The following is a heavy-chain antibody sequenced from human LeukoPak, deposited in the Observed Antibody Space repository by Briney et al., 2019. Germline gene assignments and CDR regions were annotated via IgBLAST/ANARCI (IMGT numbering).Heavy chain of an antibody. V-gene: IGHV1-8*01. CDR2: MNPNSGNT. CDR3: ARGGEGLYYFDY. Sequence: ASVKVSCKASGYTFTSYDINWVRQATGQGLEWVGWMNPNSGNTGYAQKFQGRVTMTRNTSISTAYMELSSLRSEDTAVYYCARGGEGLYYFDYWGQGTLVTVSS. J-gene: IGHJ4*02. CDR1: GYTFTSYD. D-gene: IGHD3-16*01.